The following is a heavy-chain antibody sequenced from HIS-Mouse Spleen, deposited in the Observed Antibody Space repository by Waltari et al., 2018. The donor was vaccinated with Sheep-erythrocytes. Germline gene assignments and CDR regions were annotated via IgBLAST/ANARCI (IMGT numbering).Heavy chain of an antibody. CDR2: SIPILGRA. D-gene: IGHD1-26*01. Sequence: QVQLVQSGAEVKKPGSSVKVSCKASGGTFSSYAISWVRQAPGHGLEWMGRSIPILGRANYAQKFQGRVTITADKSTSTAYMELSSLRSEDTAVYYCAQTGATTPHFDYWGQGTLVTVSS. V-gene: IGHV1-69*04. CDR1: GGTFSSYA. J-gene: IGHJ4*02. CDR3: AQTGATTPHFDY.